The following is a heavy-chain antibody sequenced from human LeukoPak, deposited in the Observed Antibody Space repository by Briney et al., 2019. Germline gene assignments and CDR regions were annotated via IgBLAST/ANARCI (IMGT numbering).Heavy chain of an antibody. V-gene: IGHV3-30*01. CDR1: GFNLSSYA. CDR2: ISYDGGNK. CDR3: ARDLGCSSTSCYPPHYYYGMDV. J-gene: IGHJ6*02. Sequence: PGGSLRLSCAASGFNLSSYAMHLVRQAPGKGLGGVAVISYDGGNKYYADSVKGRFTISRDNSKKSLYLQMNSLRAEDTAVYYCARDLGCSSTSCYPPHYYYGMDVWGQGTTVTVSS. D-gene: IGHD2-2*01.